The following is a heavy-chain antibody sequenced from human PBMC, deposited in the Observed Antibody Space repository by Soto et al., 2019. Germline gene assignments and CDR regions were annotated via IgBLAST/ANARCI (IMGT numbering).Heavy chain of an antibody. D-gene: IGHD3-22*01. J-gene: IGHJ4*02. V-gene: IGHV3-30*18. CDR1: GFTFSGYV. Sequence: GGSLRRSCAASGFTFSGYVMHWVRQAPGKGLEWVAVISYDGSNKYYADSVKGRFTISRDNSKNTLYLQMNSLRAEDTAVYYCAKPGTYYYDSSGLDYWGQGTLVTVSS. CDR3: AKPGTYYYDSSGLDY. CDR2: ISYDGSNK.